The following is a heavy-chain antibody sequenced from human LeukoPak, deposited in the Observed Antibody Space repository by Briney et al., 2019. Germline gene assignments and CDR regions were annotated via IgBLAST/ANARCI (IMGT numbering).Heavy chain of an antibody. V-gene: IGHV3-11*01. Sequence: PGGSLRLSCAASGFTFSDYYMSWIRQAPGKGLKWVSYMSSSGSTIYYADSVKGRFTISRDNAKNSLYLQMNSLRAEDTAVYYCARVSSSSWTDFDYWGQGTLVTVSS. CDR2: MSSSGSTI. CDR1: GFTFSDYY. D-gene: IGHD6-13*01. J-gene: IGHJ4*02. CDR3: ARVSSSSWTDFDY.